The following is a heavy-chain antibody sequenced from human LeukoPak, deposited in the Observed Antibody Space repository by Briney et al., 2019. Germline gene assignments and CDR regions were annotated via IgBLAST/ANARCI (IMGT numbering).Heavy chain of an antibody. CDR2: ISGSGGST. V-gene: IGHV3-23*01. Sequence: GGSLRLSCAASGFTFSSYAMSWVRQAPGKGLEWVSAISGSGGSTYYADSVKGRFTISRDNSKNTLYLQMNSLRAEDTAVYYCAKSPGTYYSDSSGYYPSNTPDYWGQGTLVTVSS. CDR1: GFTFSSYA. CDR3: AKSPGTYYSDSSGYYPSNTPDY. D-gene: IGHD3-22*01. J-gene: IGHJ4*02.